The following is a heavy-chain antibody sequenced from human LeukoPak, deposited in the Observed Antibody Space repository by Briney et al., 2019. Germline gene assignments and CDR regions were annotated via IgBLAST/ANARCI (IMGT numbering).Heavy chain of an antibody. CDR3: ARAYKQVLWFGELFDY. D-gene: IGHD3-10*01. V-gene: IGHV4-38-2*02. CDR1: GYSISSGYY. J-gene: IGHJ4*02. Sequence: SETLSLTCTVSGYSISSGYYWGWIRQPPGKGLEWIGTIYYSGSTYYNPSLKSRVTISVDTSKNQFSLKLSSVTAADTAVYYCARAYKQVLWFGELFDYWGQGTLVTVSS. CDR2: IYYSGST.